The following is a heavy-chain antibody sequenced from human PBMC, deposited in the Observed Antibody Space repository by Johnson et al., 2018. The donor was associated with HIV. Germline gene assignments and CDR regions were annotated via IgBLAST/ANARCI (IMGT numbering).Heavy chain of an antibody. CDR2: ISTITNTV. CDR1: GFTFSSYA. D-gene: IGHD2-15*01. J-gene: IGHJ3*01. Sequence: VHLVESGGGVVQPGRSLRLSCAASGFTFSSYAMHWVRQAPGKGLEWVSYISTITNTVFYAGSVKGRFTISRDNAKNSLYLQMNSLRAEDTAVYYCARVGVVGVPNAFDVSGQGTLVTVSS. V-gene: IGHV3-48*04. CDR3: ARVGVVGVPNAFDV.